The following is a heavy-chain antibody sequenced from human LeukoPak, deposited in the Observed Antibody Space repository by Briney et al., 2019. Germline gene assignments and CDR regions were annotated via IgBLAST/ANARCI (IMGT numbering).Heavy chain of an antibody. D-gene: IGHD3-22*01. CDR3: ARDLIYDSSGCYNDYYYYMDV. CDR2: IYHSGIT. CDR1: GYSISSGYY. V-gene: IGHV4-38-2*02. Sequence: SETLSLTCTVSGYSISSGYYWGWIRQPPGKGLEWIGSIYHSGITYYNPSLKSRVIISVDTSKNHFSLKLSSVTAADTAVYYCARDLIYDSSGCYNDYYYYMDVWGKGTTVTVSS. J-gene: IGHJ6*03.